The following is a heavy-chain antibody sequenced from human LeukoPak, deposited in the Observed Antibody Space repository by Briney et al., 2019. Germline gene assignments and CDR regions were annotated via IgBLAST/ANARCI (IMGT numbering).Heavy chain of an antibody. D-gene: IGHD1-1*01. CDR2: INHSGST. CDR1: GGSFSGYY. J-gene: IGHJ6*03. Sequence: SETLSLTCAVYGGSFSGYYWSWIRQPPGKGLEWIGEINHSGSTNYNPSLKSRVTISVDTSQNQFSLKLSSVTAADTAVYYCARGRWTPYYYYYMDVWGKGATVSVSS. CDR3: ARGRWTPYYYYYMDV. V-gene: IGHV4-34*01.